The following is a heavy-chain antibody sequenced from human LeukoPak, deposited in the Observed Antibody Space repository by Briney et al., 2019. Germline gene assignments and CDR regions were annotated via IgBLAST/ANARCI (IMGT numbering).Heavy chain of an antibody. J-gene: IGHJ6*03. CDR2: ISNSGST. CDR1: GGSNSSHY. CDR3: GRDALVGYFSYYYMDV. D-gene: IGHD2-15*01. Sequence: SETLSLTCTVSGGSNSSHYWTWIRQSPVKGLEWIGDISNSGSTSYNPSLKSRVTISIDTSKNQFSLKLSSVTAADTAVYYCGRDALVGYFSYYYMDVWGKGTTVTVSS. V-gene: IGHV4-59*11.